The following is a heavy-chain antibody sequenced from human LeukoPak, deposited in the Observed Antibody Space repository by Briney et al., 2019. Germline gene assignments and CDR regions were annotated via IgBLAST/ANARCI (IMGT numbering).Heavy chain of an antibody. V-gene: IGHV4-59*01. D-gene: IGHD6-13*01. Sequence: SETLSLTCTVSGGSISNYYWSWIRQPPGRGLELIGYIYYGGSTNYNPSLKSRVTMSVDTSKNQFSLKLSSVTAADTAVYYCARAAAATVGLLDYWGQGTLVTVSS. J-gene: IGHJ4*02. CDR2: IYYGGST. CDR1: GGSISNYY. CDR3: ARAAAATVGLLDY.